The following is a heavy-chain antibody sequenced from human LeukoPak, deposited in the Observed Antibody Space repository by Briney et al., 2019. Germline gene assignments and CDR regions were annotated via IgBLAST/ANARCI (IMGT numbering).Heavy chain of an antibody. CDR2: IYPGDSDT. CDR1: GYSFTSYW. V-gene: IGHV5-51*01. D-gene: IGHD1-26*01. J-gene: IGHJ6*02. Sequence: GESLKISCKGSGYSFTSYWIGWVRQMPGKGLEWMGIIYPGDSDTRYSPSFQGQVTISADKSISTAYLQWSSLKASDTAMYYCARRRAVGANYYYYGMDVWGQGTTVTVSS. CDR3: ARRRAVGANYYYYGMDV.